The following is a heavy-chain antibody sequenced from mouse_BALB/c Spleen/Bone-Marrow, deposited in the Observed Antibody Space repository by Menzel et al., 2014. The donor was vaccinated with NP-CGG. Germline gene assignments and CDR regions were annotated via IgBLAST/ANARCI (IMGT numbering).Heavy chain of an antibody. CDR3: ARSPGEVNY. D-gene: IGHD1-3*01. J-gene: IGHJ3*01. Sequence: VQLQQSGAELVKPGASVKLSCTASGFNIXDAYMHWVKQRPAQGLEWIGRIAPANGNTEYDPKFLDKATITADTSSNTAYLQLSSLASEDTAVYYCARSPGEVNYWGQGTLVTVSA. CDR1: GFNIXDAY. CDR2: IAPANGNT. V-gene: IGHV14-3*02.